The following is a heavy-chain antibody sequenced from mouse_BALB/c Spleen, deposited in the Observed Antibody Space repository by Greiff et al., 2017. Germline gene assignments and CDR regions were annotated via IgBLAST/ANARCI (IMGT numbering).Heavy chain of an antibody. CDR1: GYNFTSYW. CDR3: ARDGPYAMDY. J-gene: IGHJ4*01. V-gene: IGHV1-55*01. CDR2: IYPGSGST. D-gene: IGHD2-3*01. Sequence: VQLQQPGAELVKPGTSVKLSCKASGYNFTSYWINWVKLRPGQGLEWIGDIYPGSGSTNYNEKFKSKATLTVDTSSSTAYMQLSSLASEDSALYYCARDGPYAMDYWGQGTSVTVSS.